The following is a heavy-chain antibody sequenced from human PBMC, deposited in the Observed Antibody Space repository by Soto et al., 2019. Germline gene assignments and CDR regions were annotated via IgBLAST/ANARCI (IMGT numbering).Heavy chain of an antibody. CDR2: IKQDGSEK. V-gene: IGHV3-7*01. J-gene: IGHJ4*02. CDR3: ARGVAAAYSNHFDY. D-gene: IGHD6-13*01. CDR1: GFTFSSYW. Sequence: GGSLRLSCAASGFTFSSYWMSWVRQAPGKGLEWVANIKQDGSEKYYVDSVKGRFTISRDNAKNSLYLQMNSLRAEDTAVYYCARGVAAAYSNHFDYWGQGTLVTVSS.